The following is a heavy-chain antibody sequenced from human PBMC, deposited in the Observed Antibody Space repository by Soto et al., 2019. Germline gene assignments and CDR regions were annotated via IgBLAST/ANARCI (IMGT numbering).Heavy chain of an antibody. V-gene: IGHV3-21*01. Sequence: PGGSLRLSCAASGFTFSSYSMNWVRQAPGKGLEWVSSISSSSSYIYYADSVKGRFTISRDNAKNSLYLQMNSLRAEDTAVYYCARDNVWFGNRAGAHFDYWGQGTLVTVSS. D-gene: IGHD3-10*01. CDR3: ARDNVWFGNRAGAHFDY. J-gene: IGHJ4*02. CDR2: ISSSSSYI. CDR1: GFTFSSYS.